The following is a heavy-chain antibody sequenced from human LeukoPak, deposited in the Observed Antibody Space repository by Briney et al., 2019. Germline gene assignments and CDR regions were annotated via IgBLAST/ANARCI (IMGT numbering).Heavy chain of an antibody. D-gene: IGHD7-27*01. Sequence: ASVKVSCKASGGTFSSYTISWVRQAPGQGLEWMGWMNPNSGNTGYAQKFQGRVTMTRNTSISTAYMELSSLRSEDTAVYYCARWGLGYYYYYMDVWGKGTTVTVSS. V-gene: IGHV1-8*02. CDR3: ARWGLGYYYYYMDV. J-gene: IGHJ6*03. CDR2: MNPNSGNT. CDR1: GGTFSSYT.